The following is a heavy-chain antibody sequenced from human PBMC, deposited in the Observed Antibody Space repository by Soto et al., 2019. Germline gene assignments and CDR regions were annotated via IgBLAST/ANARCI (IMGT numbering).Heavy chain of an antibody. D-gene: IGHD6-13*01. CDR1: GFTFSSYG. CDR3: AKDRSSSWFPYYYYYGMDV. Sequence: PGGSLRLSCAASGFTFSSYGMHWVRQAPGKGLEWVAVISYDGSNKYYADSVKGRFTISRDNSKNTLYLQMNGLRAEDTAVYYCAKDRSSSWFPYYYYYGMDVWGQGTTVTVYS. CDR2: ISYDGSNK. V-gene: IGHV3-30*18. J-gene: IGHJ6*02.